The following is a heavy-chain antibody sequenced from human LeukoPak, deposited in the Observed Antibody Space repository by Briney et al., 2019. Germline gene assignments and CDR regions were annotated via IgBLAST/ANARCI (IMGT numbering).Heavy chain of an antibody. Sequence: GGSLRLSCAASGFTFRSYGMHWVRQAPGKGLEWVAVIWYDESNKYYADSVKGRFTISRDNSKNTLYLQMNSLRADDTAVYYCARETTTVRFDYWGQGTLVTVSS. J-gene: IGHJ4*02. CDR3: ARETTTVRFDY. V-gene: IGHV3-33*01. CDR2: IWYDESNK. D-gene: IGHD4-17*01. CDR1: GFTFRSYG.